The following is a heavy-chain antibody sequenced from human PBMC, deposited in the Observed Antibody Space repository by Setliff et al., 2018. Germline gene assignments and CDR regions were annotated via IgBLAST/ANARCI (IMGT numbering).Heavy chain of an antibody. CDR3: ARYIPSAGCFDP. J-gene: IGHJ5*02. CDR1: AYIFNSYG. V-gene: IGHV1-18*01. Sequence: GASVKVSCKSSAYIFNSYGISWVRQAPGQGLEWMGWISSYNDITNYAKSFQGRVTLNTDTSTSTAYMELGSLTSDDTAVYYCARYIPSAGCFDPWGQGALVTVSS. D-gene: IGHD2-21*01. CDR2: ISSYNDIT.